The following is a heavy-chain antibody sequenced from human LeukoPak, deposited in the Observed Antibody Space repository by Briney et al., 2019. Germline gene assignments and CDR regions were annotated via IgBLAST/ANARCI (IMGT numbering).Heavy chain of an antibody. D-gene: IGHD5-12*01. J-gene: IGHJ4*02. Sequence: GGSLRLSCAASGFTFSSYWMSWVRQAPGKGLEWVSGIGGSGVTYYADSVKGRFTMSRDNSQNTLFLQMNSLRVEDTAVYYCAKARGHPWPSYYFDYWGQGTLVTVSS. V-gene: IGHV3-23*01. CDR2: IGGSGVT. CDR1: GFTFSSYW. CDR3: AKARGHPWPSYYFDY.